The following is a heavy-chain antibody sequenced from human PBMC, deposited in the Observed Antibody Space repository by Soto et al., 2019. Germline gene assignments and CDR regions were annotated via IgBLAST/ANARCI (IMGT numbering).Heavy chain of an antibody. CDR2: INAGNGNT. Sequence: ASVKVSCKASGYTFTNYAIHWVRQAPGHRLECMGWINAGNGNTKYSQKFQGRVTITRDTSASTAYMELSSLGSEDTAVYYCARDMVTKLARGNRDGMDVWGQGTTVTVSS. D-gene: IGHD2-21*02. J-gene: IGHJ6*02. V-gene: IGHV1-3*01. CDR1: GYTFTNYA. CDR3: ARDMVTKLARGNRDGMDV.